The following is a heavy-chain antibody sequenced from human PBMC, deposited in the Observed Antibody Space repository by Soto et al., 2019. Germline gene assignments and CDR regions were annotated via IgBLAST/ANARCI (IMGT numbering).Heavy chain of an antibody. V-gene: IGHV3-23*01. CDR3: ARDDWSYVVPLDS. CDR2: ISGSGGGT. CDR1: GFTFISA. Sequence: EVQLLESGGGLVQPGGSLRLSCAASGFTFISAMSWVRQAPGKGLAWVSGISGSGGGTYYADSVKGRFTISRDNSKNPLDLLITSLRAEDTAVYYCARDDWSYVVPLDSWGQGTLVTVAS. J-gene: IGHJ4*02. D-gene: IGHD1-7*01.